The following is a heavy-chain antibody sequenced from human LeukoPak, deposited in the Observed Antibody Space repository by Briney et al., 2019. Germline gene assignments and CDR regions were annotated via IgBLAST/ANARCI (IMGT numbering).Heavy chain of an antibody. CDR2: IGSGSSYI. V-gene: IGHV3-21*01. D-gene: IGHD2-8*02. CDR1: GFTFSSYT. J-gene: IGHJ4*02. Sequence: GGSLRLSCAASGFTFSSYTMNWVRQAPGKGLEWVSSIGSGSSYIYYADSVKGLFSISRDNAKNSLYLQLSSLRVEDTAVYYCARARGSCAGGRCYSEYWGQGTLVTVSS. CDR3: ARARGSCAGGRCYSEY.